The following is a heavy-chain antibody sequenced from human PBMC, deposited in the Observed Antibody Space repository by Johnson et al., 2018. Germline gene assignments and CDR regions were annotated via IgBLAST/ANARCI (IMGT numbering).Heavy chain of an antibody. Sequence: EVQLVESGGGLVKPGGSLRLSCEGSGFTFSSYSMDWVRQAPGKGLEWVARIRNKPKGSTTEYPASVKDRFTISRDDSKNSLYLEMNSLKTEDTAVYYCARKPGGQYGMDVWGQGTTVTVSS. V-gene: IGHV3-72*01. CDR2: IRNKPKGSTT. D-gene: IGHD3-16*01. J-gene: IGHJ6*02. CDR3: ARKPGGQYGMDV. CDR1: GFTFSSYS.